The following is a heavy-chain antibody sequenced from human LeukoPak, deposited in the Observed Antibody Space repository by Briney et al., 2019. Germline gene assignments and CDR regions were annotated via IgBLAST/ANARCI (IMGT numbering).Heavy chain of an antibody. D-gene: IGHD3-3*01. J-gene: IGHJ4*02. CDR3: ARVRSGTWNGYEY. Sequence: GGSLKLSCAASGFIFSSYWMHWFRQGPGKGLVWVSRISTDGSSTSYADSVKGRFTISRDNAKNTLYLQMDSLRAEDSAVYYCARVRSGTWNGYEYWGQGTLVTVSS. CDR1: GFIFSSYW. V-gene: IGHV3-74*01. CDR2: ISTDGSST.